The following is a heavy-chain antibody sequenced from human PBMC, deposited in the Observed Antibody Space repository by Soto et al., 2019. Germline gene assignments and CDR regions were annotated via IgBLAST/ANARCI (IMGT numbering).Heavy chain of an antibody. Sequence: QVQLQESGPGLVKPSQTLSLTCTVSGGSISSGGYYWSWIRQHPGKGLEWIGYIYYSGSTYYNPSLKSRVTISVDTAKNQCSLKLSSVTAADTAVYYCARAGGRDDYIWGSYRPIDYWGQGTLVTVSS. CDR1: GGSISSGGYY. V-gene: IGHV4-31*03. CDR3: ARAGGRDDYIWGSYRPIDY. J-gene: IGHJ4*02. D-gene: IGHD3-16*02. CDR2: IYYSGST.